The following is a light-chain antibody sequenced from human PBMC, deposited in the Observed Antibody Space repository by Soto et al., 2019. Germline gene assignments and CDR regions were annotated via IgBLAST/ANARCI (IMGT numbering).Light chain of an antibody. Sequence: EIVMTQSPATRSVSPGERATLSCRASQSVNSRLAWYQQKPGQTPRLLIYDASTRSTGIPTRFSGSGSGTDFTLTISSLQSEDFAVYYCQQYNNWAWTFGQGSKVVIK. CDR2: DAS. V-gene: IGKV3-15*01. CDR3: QQYNNWAWT. J-gene: IGKJ1*01. CDR1: QSVNSR.